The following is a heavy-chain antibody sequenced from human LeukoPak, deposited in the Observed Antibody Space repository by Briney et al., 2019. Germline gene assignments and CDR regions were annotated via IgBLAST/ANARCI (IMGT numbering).Heavy chain of an antibody. CDR3: ARASWARGRLYSRKTYYYMDV. CDR1: GGTFSSYA. V-gene: IGHV1-69*04. CDR2: IIPILGIA. J-gene: IGHJ6*03. D-gene: IGHD6-13*01. Sequence: VASVKVSCKASGGTFSSYAISWVRQAPGQGLEWMGRIIPILGIANYAQKFQGRVTITADKSTSTAYMELSSLRSEDTAVYYCARASWARGRLYSRKTYYYMDVWGKGTTVTVSS.